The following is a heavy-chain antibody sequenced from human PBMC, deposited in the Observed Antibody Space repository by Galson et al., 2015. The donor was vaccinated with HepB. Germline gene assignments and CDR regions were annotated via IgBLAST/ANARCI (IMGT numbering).Heavy chain of an antibody. J-gene: IGHJ6*03. CDR2: IYYSGST. CDR1: GGSISSYY. V-gene: IGHV4-59*08. D-gene: IGHD2-15*01. CDR3: ARHPTVVGAEPSNYYYYYMDV. Sequence: SETLSLTCTVSGGSISSYYWSWIRQPPGKGLEWIGYIYYSGSTNYNPSLKSRVTISVDTSKNQFSLKLSSVTAADTAVYYCARHPTVVGAEPSNYYYYYMDVWGKGTTVTVSS.